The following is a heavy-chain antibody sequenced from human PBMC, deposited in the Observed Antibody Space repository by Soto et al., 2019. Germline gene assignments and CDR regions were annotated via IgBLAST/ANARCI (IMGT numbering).Heavy chain of an antibody. J-gene: IGHJ4*02. CDR2: ISGGGGNT. V-gene: IGHV3-23*01. D-gene: IGHD6-19*01. Sequence: PGGSLRLSCAASGFTFSSYAMSWVRQAPGKGLEWVSAISGGGGNTYYADSVRGRFTFSRDNSKNTLYLQMNSLRAEDTAIYYCAKPSSGWADSFDYWGQGTLVTVSS. CDR3: AKPSSGWADSFDY. CDR1: GFTFSSYA.